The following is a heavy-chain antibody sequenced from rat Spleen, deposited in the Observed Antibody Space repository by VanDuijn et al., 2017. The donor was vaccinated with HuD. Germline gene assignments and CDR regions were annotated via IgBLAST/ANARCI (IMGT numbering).Heavy chain of an antibody. Sequence: QVQLKESGPGLVQPSQTLSLTCTVSGFSLIRYNVHWVRQPPGKGLEWIAAISSGGSTYYNSALKSRLSISRDTSKSQVFLKMNSLQTEDTAIYFCTRSHPGVMDAWGQGASVTVSS. J-gene: IGHJ4*01. CDR1: GFSLIRYN. D-gene: IGHD3-2*01. V-gene: IGHV2-6*01. CDR3: TRSHPGVMDA. CDR2: ISSGGST.